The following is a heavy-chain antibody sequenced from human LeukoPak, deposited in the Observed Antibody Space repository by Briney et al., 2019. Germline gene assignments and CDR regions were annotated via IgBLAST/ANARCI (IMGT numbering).Heavy chain of an antibody. CDR1: GGSFSGYY. Sequence: PSETLSLTCAVSGGSFSGYYWSWIRQPPGKGLEWIGEINHSGRTNYNPSLKSRLTISVDTSKNQFSLKLSSVTAADTAVYYCARDIGDGYSRPYFDYWGQGTLVTVSS. CDR2: INHSGRT. J-gene: IGHJ4*02. CDR3: ARDIGDGYSRPYFDY. V-gene: IGHV4-34*01. D-gene: IGHD5-24*01.